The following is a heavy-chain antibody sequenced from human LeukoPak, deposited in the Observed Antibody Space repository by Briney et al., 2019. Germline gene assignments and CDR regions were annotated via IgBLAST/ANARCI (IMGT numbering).Heavy chain of an antibody. Sequence: TGGSLTLSCAVSGFTFSSYSMNWVRQATGKGLEWVSSISSDSNYIFYADSVQGRFTISRDNAENSLFPHMNSLRDEDRAVYYCASRYCTSTNCYAFDIWGQGTMVTVSS. V-gene: IGHV3-21*01. J-gene: IGHJ3*02. CDR1: GFTFSSYS. CDR3: ASRYCTSTNCYAFDI. D-gene: IGHD2-2*01. CDR2: ISSDSNYI.